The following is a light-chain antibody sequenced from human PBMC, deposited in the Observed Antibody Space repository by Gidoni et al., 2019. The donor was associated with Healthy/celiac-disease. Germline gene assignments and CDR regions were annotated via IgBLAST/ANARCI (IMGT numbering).Light chain of an antibody. CDR1: QNISSY. Sequence: DSQMTQSTPSLSASVGDRATLTCRASQNISSYLTWYQQKPGKAPKLLIYGASSLQSGVPARFSGSGSGTDFTLTISSLQPEDFAIYYCQQSYSTPRTFGPGTKLEIK. CDR3: QQSYSTPRT. J-gene: IGKJ2*01. CDR2: GAS. V-gene: IGKV1-39*01.